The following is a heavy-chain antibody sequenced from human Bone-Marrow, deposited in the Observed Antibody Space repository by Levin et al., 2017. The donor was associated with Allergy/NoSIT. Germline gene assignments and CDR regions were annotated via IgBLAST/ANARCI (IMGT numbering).Heavy chain of an antibody. Sequence: QPGGSLRLSCTASGFTFGDYAMSWFRQAPGKGLEWVGFIRSKAYGGTTEYAASVKGRFTISRDDSKSIAYLQMNSLKTEDTAVYYCTRVAYYYDSSGYYSDYWGQGTLVTVSS. CDR1: GFTFGDYA. J-gene: IGHJ4*02. V-gene: IGHV3-49*03. CDR3: TRVAYYYDSSGYYSDY. CDR2: IRSKAYGGTT. D-gene: IGHD3-22*01.